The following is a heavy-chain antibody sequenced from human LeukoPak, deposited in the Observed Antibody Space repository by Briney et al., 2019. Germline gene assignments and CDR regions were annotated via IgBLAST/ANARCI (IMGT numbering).Heavy chain of an antibody. Sequence: PGGSLRLSCAASGFTFSTYAMSWVRQAPGKGLEWVSAISGRGDSTYYADSVKGRFTISRDCSKNTLYLQMNSLRAEDTAVYYCAKDGSSSSTYYFYFDYWGQGTLVTVSS. CDR2: ISGRGDST. V-gene: IGHV3-23*01. D-gene: IGHD3-22*01. CDR1: GFTFSTYA. CDR3: AKDGSSSSTYYFYFDY. J-gene: IGHJ4*02.